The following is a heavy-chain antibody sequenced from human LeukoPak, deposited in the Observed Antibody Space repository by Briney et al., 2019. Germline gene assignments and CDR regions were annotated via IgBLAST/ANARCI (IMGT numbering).Heavy chain of an antibody. V-gene: IGHV3-23*01. D-gene: IGHD3-10*01. Sequence: GGSLRLSCAASGFTFSSYAMSWVHQAPGKGLERVSAISGSGGSTYYADSVKGRFTISRDNSKNTLYLQMNSLRAEDTAVYYCAKDSWLTMVRGVPEYFQHWGQGTLVTVSS. CDR3: AKDSWLTMVRGVPEYFQH. CDR1: GFTFSSYA. CDR2: ISGSGGST. J-gene: IGHJ1*01.